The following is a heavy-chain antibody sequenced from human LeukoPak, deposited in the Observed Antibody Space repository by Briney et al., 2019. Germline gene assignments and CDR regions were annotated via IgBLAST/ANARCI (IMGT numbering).Heavy chain of an antibody. D-gene: IGHD1-26*01. CDR1: GFTFSSYA. CDR3: ARVGLGEWYFDL. Sequence: PGRSLRLSCAASGFTFSSYAMHWVRQVPGKGLVWVSRIKTDGSITSYADSVKGRFTISRDNAKNTLYVQMNSLRVEDTAVYYCARVGLGEWYFDLWGRGTLVTVSS. J-gene: IGHJ2*01. CDR2: IKTDGSIT. V-gene: IGHV3-74*01.